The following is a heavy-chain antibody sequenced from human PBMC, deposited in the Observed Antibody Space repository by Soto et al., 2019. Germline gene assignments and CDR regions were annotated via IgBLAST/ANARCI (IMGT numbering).Heavy chain of an antibody. Sequence: QVQLVQSGAEVKKPGASVKVSCKASGYTFTSYGISWVRQAPGQGLEWMGWISAYNGNTNYAQKLQGRVTMTTDTSTSTAYMELRSLRSDDTAVYYCARDHCSGGSCYLNWFDPWGQGTLVTVSS. D-gene: IGHD2-15*01. J-gene: IGHJ5*02. V-gene: IGHV1-18*04. CDR2: ISAYNGNT. CDR1: GYTFTSYG. CDR3: ARDHCSGGSCYLNWFDP.